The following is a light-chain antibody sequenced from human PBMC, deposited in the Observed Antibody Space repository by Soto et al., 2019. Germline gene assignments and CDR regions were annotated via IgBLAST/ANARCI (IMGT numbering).Light chain of an antibody. CDR1: SNDVGAYNF. CDR2: DVS. J-gene: IGLJ1*01. V-gene: IGLV2-8*01. Sequence: QSALTQPPSASGSPGQSVTISCTGTSNDVGAYNFVSWYQQHPGKAPKLMIYDVSKRPSGVPDRFSGSKSGNTASLTVSGLQAEDEADYYCFSYAGSNIYVFGNGTKVTVL. CDR3: FSYAGSNIYV.